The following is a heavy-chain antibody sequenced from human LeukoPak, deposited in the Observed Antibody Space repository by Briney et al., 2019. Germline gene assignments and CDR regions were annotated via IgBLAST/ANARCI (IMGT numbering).Heavy chain of an antibody. Sequence: GGSLRLSCAASGFTFDDYAMHWVRQAPGKGLEWVSLISWDGGSTYYADSVKGRFTISRDNSKNSLYLQMNSLRAEDTALYYCAKSRDGYNFSYFDYWGQGTLVTVSS. J-gene: IGHJ4*02. CDR3: AKSRDGYNFSYFDY. CDR1: GFTFDDYA. D-gene: IGHD5-24*01. CDR2: ISWDGGST. V-gene: IGHV3-43D*03.